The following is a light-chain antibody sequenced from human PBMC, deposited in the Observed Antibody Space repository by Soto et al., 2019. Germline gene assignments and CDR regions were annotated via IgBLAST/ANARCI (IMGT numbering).Light chain of an antibody. CDR2: DDN. V-gene: IGLV1-47*02. J-gene: IGLJ3*02. CDR3: AAWDNSLSGRV. CDR1: SSNIGVNY. Sequence: QSVLTQAPSASGTPGQRVTISCSGSSSNIGVNYVYWYQQVPGTAPKLLVFDDNQRPSGVPDRFSDSKSGTSAFLAISGLRSEDEADYYCAAWDNSLSGRVFGGGTKLPVL.